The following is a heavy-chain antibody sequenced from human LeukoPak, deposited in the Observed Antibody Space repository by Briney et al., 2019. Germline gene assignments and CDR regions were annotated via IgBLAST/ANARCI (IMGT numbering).Heavy chain of an antibody. CDR1: VYTFTGYY. CDR2: INPNSGGT. Sequence: ASVKLSCKASVYTFTGYYMHWVRQAPGQGLEWMGWINPNSGGTNYAQKFQGRVTMTRDTSISTAYMELSSLRSEDTAVCYCARYYYDSSGYYIYDYWGQGTLVTVSS. J-gene: IGHJ4*02. CDR3: ARYYYDSSGYYIYDY. V-gene: IGHV1-2*02. D-gene: IGHD3-22*01.